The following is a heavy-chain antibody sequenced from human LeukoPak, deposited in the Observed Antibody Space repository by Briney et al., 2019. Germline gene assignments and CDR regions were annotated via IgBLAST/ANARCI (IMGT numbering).Heavy chain of an antibody. CDR1: GFSLSTRGVG. Sequence: SGPTLVKPTQTLTLTCTFSGFSLSTRGVGVGWIRQPPGKALEWLALIYWNDDKRYRPSLKSRRTITKDTSKNQVDLTMTNMDPVDTATYYCARDPDYWGQGILVTVSS. V-gene: IGHV2-5*01. CDR3: ARDPDY. J-gene: IGHJ4*02. CDR2: IYWNDDK.